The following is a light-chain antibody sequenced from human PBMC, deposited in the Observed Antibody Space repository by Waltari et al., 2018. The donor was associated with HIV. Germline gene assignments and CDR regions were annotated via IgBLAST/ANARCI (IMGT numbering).Light chain of an antibody. CDR1: TGAVPSGHY. CDR2: DTS. CDR3: LLSYSGARV. V-gene: IGLV7-46*01. Sequence: QAVVSQEPSLPVSPGGTVTLTCGSSTGAVPSGHYPYWFQQKPGQAPRKLIYDTSNNHSWTPARFSGSLLGGKAALTLSGALPEDEAEYYCLLSYSGARVFGGGTKLTVL. J-gene: IGLJ3*02.